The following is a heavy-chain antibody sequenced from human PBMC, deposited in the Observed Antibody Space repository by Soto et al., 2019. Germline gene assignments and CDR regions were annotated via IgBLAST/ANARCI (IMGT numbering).Heavy chain of an antibody. CDR1: GGSTSGKY. D-gene: IGHD3-9*01. Sequence: QVHLQESGPGVVKASETLSLTCSLSGGSTSGKYWSWIRQSAGKGLEWIGRIYSSGRTHYNPSLGSRVSMSVAQNSFSLRLTSVTAADTAIYYCARDFDVNTALDSWYFDLWGRGTQVSVAS. CDR2: IYSSGRT. V-gene: IGHV4-4*07. J-gene: IGHJ2*01. CDR3: ARDFDVNTALDSWYFDL.